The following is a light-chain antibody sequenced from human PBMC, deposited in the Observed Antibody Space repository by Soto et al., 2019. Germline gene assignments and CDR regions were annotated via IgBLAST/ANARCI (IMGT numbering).Light chain of an antibody. V-gene: IGKV3-15*01. Sequence: EIVMTQSPATLSVSPGERATLSCRASQSVSSNLAWYQQKSGQAPRLLIYGASTRATGIPARFSGSRSGTEFTLTISRLQSEDSAVYYCQQYNNWPPRTFGQGTKVEIK. CDR1: QSVSSN. J-gene: IGKJ1*01. CDR2: GAS. CDR3: QQYNNWPPRT.